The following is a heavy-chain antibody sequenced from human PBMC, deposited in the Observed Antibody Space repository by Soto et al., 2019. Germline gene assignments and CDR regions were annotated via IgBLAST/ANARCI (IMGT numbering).Heavy chain of an antibody. CDR3: ARTYRDFYGLDV. Sequence: EVQLVESGGGLVQPGGSLRLSCEASGFTFRNYDMHWVRQGTGKGLEWVSGISAAGDPDYADSVEGRFTISRENAQNSFFLQINSLRVGDTAVYYCARTYRDFYGLDVWGQGTTVIGSS. CDR1: GFTFRNYD. D-gene: IGHD4-4*01. CDR2: ISAAGDP. V-gene: IGHV3-13*05. J-gene: IGHJ6*02.